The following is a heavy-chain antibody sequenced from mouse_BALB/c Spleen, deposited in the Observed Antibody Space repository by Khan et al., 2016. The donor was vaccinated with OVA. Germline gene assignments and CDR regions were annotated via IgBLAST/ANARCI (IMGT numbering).Heavy chain of an antibody. D-gene: IGHD2-14*01. Sequence: VKLLESGAELARPGASVKMSCKASGYTFTTYTMHWVKQRPGQGLEWIGYINPSNGYTNYNQKFKDKSTLTADKSSSTAYMQLSSLTSDYSAVYYSASEGAYYRSDGWFSYWGQGTLVTVSA. CDR3: ASEGAYYRSDGWFSY. J-gene: IGHJ3*01. CDR2: INPSNGYT. V-gene: IGHV1-4*01. CDR1: GYTFTTYT.